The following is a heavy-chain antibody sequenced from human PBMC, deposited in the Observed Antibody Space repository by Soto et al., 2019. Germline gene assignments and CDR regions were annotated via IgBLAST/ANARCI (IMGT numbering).Heavy chain of an antibody. CDR2: IIPIFGTA. CDR1: GGTFSSYA. D-gene: IGHD6-19*01. CDR3: ARSALYSSGWFDY. J-gene: IGHJ4*02. V-gene: IGHV1-69*13. Sequence: ASVKVSCKASGGTFSSYAISWVRQAPGQGLEWMGGIIPIFGTANYAQKFQGRVTITADESTSTAYMELSSLRSEDTAVYYCARSALYSSGWFDYWGQGTLVTVSS.